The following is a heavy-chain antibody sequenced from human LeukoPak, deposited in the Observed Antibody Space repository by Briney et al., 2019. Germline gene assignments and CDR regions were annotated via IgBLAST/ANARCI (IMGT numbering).Heavy chain of an antibody. D-gene: IGHD1-26*01. CDR3: AREVGAVPGDDY. CDR2: ISGSGDTT. Sequence: GGSLRLSCAASGFTFSSYAMSWVRQAPGKGLEWVSAISGSGDTTYYADSVKGRFTISRDNAKNSLYLQMNSLRAEDTALYYCAREVGAVPGDDYWGQGTLVTVSS. V-gene: IGHV3-23*01. J-gene: IGHJ4*02. CDR1: GFTFSSYA.